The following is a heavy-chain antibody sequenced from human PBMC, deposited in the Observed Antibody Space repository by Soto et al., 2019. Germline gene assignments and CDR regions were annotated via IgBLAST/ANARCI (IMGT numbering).Heavy chain of an antibody. CDR2: VKDGGHT. Sequence: QVQLQQWGAGLLKPSETLSLNCAVTGGSLSGYYWCWIRQPPGKGLEWIGEVKDGGHTNYSPSLRGRVPISSDTSNNQFSLRLNSVTAVDTGVYYCARGQEGVVATHWDQGSLVTVSS. V-gene: IGHV4-34*01. D-gene: IGHD5-12*01. CDR3: ARGQEGVVATH. CDR1: GGSLSGYY. J-gene: IGHJ4*02.